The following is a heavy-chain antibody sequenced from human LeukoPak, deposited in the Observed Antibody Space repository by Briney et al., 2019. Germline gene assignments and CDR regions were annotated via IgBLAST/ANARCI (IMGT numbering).Heavy chain of an antibody. CDR3: ARGYITMVRGLVY. V-gene: IGHV3-7*05. CDR2: IKQDGSEK. D-gene: IGHD3-10*01. CDR1: GFTFSSYW. Sequence: PGGSLRLSCAASGFTFSSYWMSWVRQAPGKGLEWVANIKQDGSEKYYVDSVKGRFTISRDNAKNSLYRQMNSLRAEDTAVYYCARGYITMVRGLVYWGQGTLVTVSS. J-gene: IGHJ4*02.